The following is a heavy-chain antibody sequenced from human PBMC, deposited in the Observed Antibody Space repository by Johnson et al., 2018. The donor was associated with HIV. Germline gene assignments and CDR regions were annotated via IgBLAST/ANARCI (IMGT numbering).Heavy chain of an antibody. J-gene: IGHJ3*02. CDR3: ARACRDGYTCDAFDI. CDR1: GFIFNTYA. Sequence: QVQLVESGGGVVQPGRSLRLSCAASGFIFNTYAIHWVRQAPGKGLEWVAIISYDGNIKYSADSVKGRFTVSRDNSKNTVSLQMDSLRAEETAVYYCARACRDGYTCDAFDIWGQGTMVTVSS. V-gene: IGHV3-30*04. CDR2: ISYDGNIK. D-gene: IGHD5-24*01.